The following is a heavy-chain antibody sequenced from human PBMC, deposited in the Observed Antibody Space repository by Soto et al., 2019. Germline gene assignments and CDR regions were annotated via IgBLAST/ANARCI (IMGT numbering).Heavy chain of an antibody. D-gene: IGHD3-22*01. Sequence: PGGSLRLSCAASGFIFSDHYMDWVRQAPGKGLEWVGRTRNKPKGYTTEYAASVQGRFTISRDDSKNSLYLQMNSLKTEDTAVYYCAAAYCFDTSGCYWVYWGQGTLVTVSS. V-gene: IGHV3-72*01. J-gene: IGHJ4*02. CDR1: GFIFSDHY. CDR2: TRNKPKGYTT. CDR3: AAAYCFDTSGCYWVY.